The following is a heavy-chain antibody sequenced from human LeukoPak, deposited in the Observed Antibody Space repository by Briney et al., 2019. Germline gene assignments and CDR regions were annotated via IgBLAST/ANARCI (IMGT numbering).Heavy chain of an antibody. J-gene: IGHJ4*02. CDR1: GYSFTSYW. Sequence: GESLKISCKGSGYSFTSYWISWVRQMPGKGLEWMGRIDPSDSYTNYSPSFQGHVTISADKSISTAYLQWSSLKASDTAMYYCARHNYDILTGHYNGGLPEGGPDYWGQGTLVTVSS. D-gene: IGHD3-9*01. V-gene: IGHV5-10-1*01. CDR3: ARHNYDILTGHYNGGLPEGGPDY. CDR2: IDPSDSYT.